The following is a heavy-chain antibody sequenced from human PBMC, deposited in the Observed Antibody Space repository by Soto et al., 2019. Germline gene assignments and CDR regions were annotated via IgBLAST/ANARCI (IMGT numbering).Heavy chain of an antibody. D-gene: IGHD3-22*01. CDR2: ISSSGNTI. CDR1: GFTFSDYY. V-gene: IGHV3-11*01. Sequence: QVQLVESGGGLVQTSGSLRIACVASGFTFSDYYMSWVRQAPGKGLEWVSYISSSGNTIYYADSVKGRFTISRDNAKNSVYLQMNSLRAEDTALYFCAKMSIENYYDPVFSWGQGTLVTVSS. CDR3: AKMSIENYYDPVFS. J-gene: IGHJ4*02.